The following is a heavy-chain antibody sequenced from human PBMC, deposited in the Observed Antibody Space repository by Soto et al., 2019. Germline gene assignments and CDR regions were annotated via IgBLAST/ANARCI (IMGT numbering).Heavy chain of an antibody. D-gene: IGHD3-9*01. V-gene: IGHV4-61*05. CDR3: ARVASYYDILTGYYYYYYMDV. J-gene: IGHJ6*03. Sequence: PSETLSLTCTVSGGSISSSSYYWGWIRQPPGKGLEWIGYIYYSGSTNYNPSLKSRVTISVDTSKNQFSLKLSSVTAADTAVYYCARVASYYDILTGYYYYYYMDVWGKGTTVTVSS. CDR2: IYYSGST. CDR1: GGSISSSSYY.